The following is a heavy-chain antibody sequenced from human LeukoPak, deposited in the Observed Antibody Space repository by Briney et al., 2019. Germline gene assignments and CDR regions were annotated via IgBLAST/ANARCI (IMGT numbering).Heavy chain of an antibody. CDR1: GGSISSYY. V-gene: IGHV4-59*01. D-gene: IGHD2-15*01. J-gene: IGHJ4*02. Sequence: SETLSLTCTVSGGSISSYYWSWIRQPPGKGLEWIGYIYYSGSTNYNPSLKSRVTISVDTSKNQFSLKLSSVTAADTAVYYCARDNAGYCSGGSCYSLSAEICDYWGQGTLVTVSS. CDR2: IYYSGST. CDR3: ARDNAGYCSGGSCYSLSAEICDY.